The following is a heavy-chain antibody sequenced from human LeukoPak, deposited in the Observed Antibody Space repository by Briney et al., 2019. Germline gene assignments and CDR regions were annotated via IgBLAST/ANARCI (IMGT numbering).Heavy chain of an antibody. CDR1: GGSITTGSSY. J-gene: IGHJ4*02. CDR2: ISYSGNT. Sequence: SETLSLTCTVSGGSITTGSSYWGWIRQPPGKGLEWIGTISYSGNTYYNPSLKSRVTISVDTSKNQFSLKLSSVTAADTAVYYCARVTTVVNPPVWGQGTLVTVSS. CDR3: ARVTTVVNPPV. V-gene: IGHV4-39*01. D-gene: IGHD4-23*01.